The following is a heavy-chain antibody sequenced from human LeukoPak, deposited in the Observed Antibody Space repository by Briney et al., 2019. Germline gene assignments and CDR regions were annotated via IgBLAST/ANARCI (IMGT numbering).Heavy chain of an antibody. J-gene: IGHJ6*03. CDR1: GGSISSYY. CDR3: ATARYSGYEVGYYYYMDV. V-gene: IGHV4-59*01. D-gene: IGHD5-12*01. CDR2: IYYSGST. Sequence: SETLSLTCTVSGGSISSYYWSWIRQPPGKGLEWIGYIYYSGSTNYNPSLKSRVTISVDTSKNQFSLKLTSVTAADTAVYYCATARYSGYEVGYYYYMDVWGKGTTVTTSS.